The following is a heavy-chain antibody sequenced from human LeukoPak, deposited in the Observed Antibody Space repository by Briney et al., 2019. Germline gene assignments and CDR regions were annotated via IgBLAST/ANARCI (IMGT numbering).Heavy chain of an antibody. V-gene: IGHV4-59*08. D-gene: IGHD2-2*01. CDR3: ARRDIVVVPAAIDY. Sequence: SETLSLTCSVSGGSISSYYWSWIRQPPGKGLEWIGFIYYGGSTYYNPSLKSRVTISVDTSKNQFSLKLSSVTAVDTAVYYCARRDIVVVPAAIDYWGQGTLVTVSS. CDR1: GGSISSYY. J-gene: IGHJ4*02. CDR2: IYYGGST.